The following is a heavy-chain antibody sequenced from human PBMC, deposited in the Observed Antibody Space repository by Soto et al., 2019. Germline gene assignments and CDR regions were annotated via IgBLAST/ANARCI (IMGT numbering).Heavy chain of an antibody. CDR2: IYSSENT. D-gene: IGHD2-2*03. V-gene: IGHV4-39*01. J-gene: IGHJ6*02. CDR1: GGSVSSNSYS. CDR3: ARLNGYCVSTNCQGYYGMDV. Sequence: SETLSLTCTVSGGSVSSNSYSWGWIRQSPGKGLEWIGTIYSSENTYYNPSLLSRVTISVDTSKNEFSLRLSSVTAADTAVYYCARLNGYCVSTNCQGYYGMDVWGQGTTVTVS.